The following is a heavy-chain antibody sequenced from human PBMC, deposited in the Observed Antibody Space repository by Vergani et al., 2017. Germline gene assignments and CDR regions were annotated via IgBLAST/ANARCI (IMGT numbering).Heavy chain of an antibody. V-gene: IGHV3-30*18. D-gene: IGHD7-27*01. Sequence: QVQLVESGGGVVQPGRSLRLSCAASGFTFSSYGMHWVRQAPGKGLEWVAVISYDGSNKYYADSVKGRFTISRDNSKNTLYLQMNSLRAEDTAVYYCAKDHNGGWVRFDYYYYYMDVWGEGTTVTVSS. CDR3: AKDHNGGWVRFDYYYYYMDV. CDR2: ISYDGSNK. CDR1: GFTFSSYG. J-gene: IGHJ6*03.